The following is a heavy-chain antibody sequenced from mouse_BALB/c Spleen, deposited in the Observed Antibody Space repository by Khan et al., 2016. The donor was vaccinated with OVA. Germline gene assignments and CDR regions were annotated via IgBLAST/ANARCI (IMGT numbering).Heavy chain of an antibody. CDR2: IDPSKSET. CDR1: GYTFTSFW. V-gene: IGHV1S127*01. CDR3: ARGGYGSPFAY. D-gene: IGHD1-1*01. J-gene: IGHJ3*01. Sequence: QVRLQQSGPELVRPGASVKMSCKAPGYTFTSFWIHWVKQRPGQGLEWIGMIDPSKSETRLNQKFKDKATLNVDKSSNTAYMQLSRLTSEDSAVSYGARGGYGSPFAYWGQGTLVTVSA.